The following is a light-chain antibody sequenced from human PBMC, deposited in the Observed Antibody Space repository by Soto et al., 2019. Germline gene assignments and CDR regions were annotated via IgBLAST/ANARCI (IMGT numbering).Light chain of an antibody. CDR3: QQYGSSLTMT. CDR1: QSVRNNY. CDR2: DAS. Sequence: EIVLTQSPGTLSLSPGERATLSCRASQSVRNNYLAWYQQKPGQAPRLLIYDASSRATDIPDRFSGSGSGTDFTLTISRLEPEDFAVYYCQQYGSSLTMTFGQGTKVETK. V-gene: IGKV3-20*01. J-gene: IGKJ1*01.